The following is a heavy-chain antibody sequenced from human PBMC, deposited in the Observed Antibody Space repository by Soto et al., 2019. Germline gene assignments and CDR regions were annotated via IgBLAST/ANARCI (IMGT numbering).Heavy chain of an antibody. V-gene: IGHV1-69*12. J-gene: IGHJ4*02. CDR1: GGTFSSYA. CDR2: IIPNFGTA. CDR3: ACLTSAEMAQFGLSY. D-gene: IGHD3-10*01. Sequence: QVQLVQSGAEVKKPGSSVKVSYKASGGTFSSYAISWVRQAPGQGLEWMGGIIPNFGTANYAQKFQGRVTITADESTSTACRELSSLRSEDTAVYYCACLTSAEMAQFGLSYWGQGTLVTVSS.